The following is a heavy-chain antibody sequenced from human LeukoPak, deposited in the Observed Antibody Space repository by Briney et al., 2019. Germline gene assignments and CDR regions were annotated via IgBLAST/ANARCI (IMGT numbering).Heavy chain of an antibody. Sequence: GGSLRLSCAASGFTFSSYEMNWVRQAPGKGLEWVSYVSSSGSTIYYADSVKGRFTISRDNAKNSLYLQMDSLRAEDTAVYYCARDLKTYSSSSWWGQGTLVTVSS. CDR2: VSSSGSTI. CDR3: ARDLKTYSSSSW. D-gene: IGHD6-13*01. J-gene: IGHJ4*02. CDR1: GFTFSSYE. V-gene: IGHV3-48*03.